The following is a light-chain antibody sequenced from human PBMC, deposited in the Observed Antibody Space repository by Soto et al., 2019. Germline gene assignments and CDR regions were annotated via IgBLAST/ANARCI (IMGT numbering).Light chain of an antibody. CDR3: QQYIRWPLT. Sequence: IVLTQSPGTLSLSPGERATLSCMASQSVSSNLAWYQQKPGQAPSLLIYGASTRATGTPARFSGSGSGTEFTLTISSLQSEDFAVYYCQQYIRWPLTFGGGTKVDI. J-gene: IGKJ4*01. CDR1: QSVSSN. CDR2: GAS. V-gene: IGKV3-15*01.